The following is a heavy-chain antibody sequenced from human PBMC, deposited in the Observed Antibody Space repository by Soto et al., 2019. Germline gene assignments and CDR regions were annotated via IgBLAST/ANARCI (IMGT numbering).Heavy chain of an antibody. J-gene: IGHJ3*02. CDR3: ARGRSYGSGSYYNPDDAFDI. D-gene: IGHD3-10*01. CDR1: VFTVSSYS. Sequence: PWWSLRLSCSASVFTVSSYSMNWVRQAPGKGLEWVSSISSSSSYIYYADSVKGRFTISRDNAKNSLYLQMNSLRAEDTAVYYCARGRSYGSGSYYNPDDAFDIWGQGTMVTVSS. CDR2: ISSSSSYI. V-gene: IGHV3-21*01.